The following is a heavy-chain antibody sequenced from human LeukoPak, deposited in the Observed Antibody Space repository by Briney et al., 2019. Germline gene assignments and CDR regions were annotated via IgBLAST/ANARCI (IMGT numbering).Heavy chain of an antibody. J-gene: IGHJ4*02. D-gene: IGHD3-22*01. Sequence: GGSLRLSCAASGFTFSSYSMNWVRQAPGKGLEWVSYISSSSSTIYYADSVKGRFTISRDNSKNTLYLQMNSLRAEDTAVYYCARVSGYYRLGLLERFDYWGQGTLVTVSS. CDR3: ARVSGYYRLGLLERFDY. CDR2: ISSSSSTI. V-gene: IGHV3-48*01. CDR1: GFTFSSYS.